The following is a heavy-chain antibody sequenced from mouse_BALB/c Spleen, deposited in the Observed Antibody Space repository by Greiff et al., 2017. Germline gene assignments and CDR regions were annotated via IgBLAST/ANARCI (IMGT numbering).Heavy chain of an antibody. CDR2: IDPANGNT. J-gene: IGHJ4*01. CDR3: ARGGLTHYYAMDY. Sequence: VQLKQSGAELVKPGASVKLSCTASGFNIKDTYMHWVKQRPEQGLEWIGRIDPANGNTKYDPKFQGKATITADTSSNTAYLQLSSLTSEDTAVYYCARGGLTHYYAMDYWGQGTSVTVSS. CDR1: GFNIKDTY. V-gene: IGHV14-3*02. D-gene: IGHD2-4*01.